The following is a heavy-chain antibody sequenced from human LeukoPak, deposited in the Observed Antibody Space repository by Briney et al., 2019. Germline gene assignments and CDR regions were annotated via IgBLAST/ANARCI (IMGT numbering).Heavy chain of an antibody. CDR2: IRYDGSNK. CDR3: AKVFQPGYSSGWYGDY. Sequence: GGSLRLSCAASGFTFSSYGMHWVRQAPGKGLEWVAFIRYDGSNKYYADSVKGRFTISRDNSKNTLYLQMNSLRAEDTAVYYCAKVFQPGYSSGWYGDYWGQGTLVTVSS. J-gene: IGHJ4*02. D-gene: IGHD6-19*01. CDR1: GFTFSSYG. V-gene: IGHV3-30*02.